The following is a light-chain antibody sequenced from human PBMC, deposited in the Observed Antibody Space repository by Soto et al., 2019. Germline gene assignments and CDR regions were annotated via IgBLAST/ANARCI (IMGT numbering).Light chain of an antibody. CDR2: ANT. CDR3: QSYDSSLSGYV. J-gene: IGLJ1*01. V-gene: IGLV1-40*01. CDR1: SSNIGAGYD. Sequence: QSVLTQPPSVSGAPGQRVTISCTGSSSNIGAGYDVHWYQQLPGTAPKLLIYANTNRPSGVPDRFSGSKSGTSASLAITGLRAEDAADYYCQSYDSSLSGYVFGTGTKVTVL.